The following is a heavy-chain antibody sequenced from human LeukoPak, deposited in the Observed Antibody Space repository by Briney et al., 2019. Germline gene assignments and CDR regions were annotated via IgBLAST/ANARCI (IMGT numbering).Heavy chain of an antibody. J-gene: IGHJ5*02. D-gene: IGHD6-13*01. CDR2: IKQDGSEK. CDR1: GFTSSSYW. CDR3: ARIKAAAGTFDP. V-gene: IGHV3-7*01. Sequence: GGSLRLSCAASGFTSSSYWMSWVRQAPGKGLEWVANIKQDGSEKYYVDSVKGRFTISRDNAKNSLYLQMNSLRAEDTAVYYCARIKAAAGTFDPWGQGTLVTVSS.